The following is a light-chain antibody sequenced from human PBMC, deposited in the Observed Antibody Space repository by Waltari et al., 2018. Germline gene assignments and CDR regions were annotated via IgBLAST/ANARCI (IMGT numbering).Light chain of an antibody. V-gene: IGKV3-15*01. Sequence: DIVLTQSPATLSVSPGKRATLSCRASQSIMNNLAWYQQKPGQAPRLLIYCSSSRTTDVPAMFSGSGSGTEFTLTISSLRSGDSAIYYCHQYNSWPKTFGQGTKVEI. CDR3: HQYNSWPKT. CDR1: QSIMNN. J-gene: IGKJ1*01. CDR2: CSS.